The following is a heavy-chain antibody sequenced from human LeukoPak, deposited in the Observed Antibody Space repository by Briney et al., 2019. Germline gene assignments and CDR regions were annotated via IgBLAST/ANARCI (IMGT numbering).Heavy chain of an antibody. V-gene: IGHV3-74*01. CDR2: INGDGSTT. CDR3: ATGNYYDSRGYYTFGH. CDR1: GFTLSRYW. D-gene: IGHD3-22*01. J-gene: IGHJ1*01. Sequence: GGSLRLSCAASGFTLSRYWMHWVRQAPGKGLVWVSRINGDGSTTSYADSVKGGFTISRDNTKNTLYLQMNSLRAEDTAVYYGATGNYYDSRGYYTFGHWGQGTLVTVSS.